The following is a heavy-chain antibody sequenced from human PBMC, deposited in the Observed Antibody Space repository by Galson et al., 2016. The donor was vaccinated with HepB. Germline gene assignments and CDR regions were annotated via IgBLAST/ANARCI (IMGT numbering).Heavy chain of an antibody. J-gene: IGHJ4*02. CDR3: ARVKGWSTSGLDYYFDY. V-gene: IGHV1-69*13. CDR1: GGIFSNYA. CDR2: IIPMFGTTNYA. D-gene: IGHD6-19*01. Sequence: SVKVSCKASGGIFSNYAISWVRQAPGQGLEWMGGIIPMFGTTNYANYAQKFQGRVMISADESTSTAYMELSSLRSEDTAVYYCARVKGWSTSGLDYYFDYWGQGTLATVSS.